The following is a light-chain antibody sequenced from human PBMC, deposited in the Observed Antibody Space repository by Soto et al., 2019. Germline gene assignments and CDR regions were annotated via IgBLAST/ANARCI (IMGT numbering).Light chain of an antibody. V-gene: IGLV2-14*01. CDR2: GVT. CDR3: SSYTSLNTVI. Sequence: HSALTQPASVSGSPGQSITISCTGTSSDVGGYNYVSWYQQHPGGAPKLLLYGVTYRPSEVSARFSGSKSGSTASLTISGLQTDDEADYFCSSYTSLNTVIFGGGTKLTVL. J-gene: IGLJ2*01. CDR1: SSDVGGYNY.